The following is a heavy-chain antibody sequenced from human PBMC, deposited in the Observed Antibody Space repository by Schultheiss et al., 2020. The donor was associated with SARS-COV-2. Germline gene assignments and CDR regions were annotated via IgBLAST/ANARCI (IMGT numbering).Heavy chain of an antibody. J-gene: IGHJ4*02. CDR1: GYIFSDYW. CDR2: IYPGDSDT. V-gene: IGHV5-51*01. D-gene: IGHD3-22*01. Sequence: GESLKISCQGSGYIFSDYWVGWVRQMPGKGLEWMGSIYPGDSDTRYSPSFQGQVTISADKSISTAYLQWSSLKASDTAMYYCARENGYYPGSFSEPRGGFDYWGQGTLVTVSS. CDR3: ARENGYYPGSFSEPRGGFDY.